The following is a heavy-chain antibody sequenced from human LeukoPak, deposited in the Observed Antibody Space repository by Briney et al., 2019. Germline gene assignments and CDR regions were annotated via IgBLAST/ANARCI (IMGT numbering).Heavy chain of an antibody. CDR1: GFTFSSYA. CDR3: AKDVAPFITGTHVGYYYYMDV. CDR2: ISGSGGST. D-gene: IGHD1-20*01. V-gene: IGHV3-23*01. J-gene: IGHJ6*03. Sequence: GGSLRLSCAASGFTFSSYAMSWVRQAPGKGLEWVSAISGSGGSTYYADSVKGRFTISRDNSKNTLYLQMNSLRAEDTAVYYCAKDVAPFITGTHVGYYYYMDVWGKGTTVTVSS.